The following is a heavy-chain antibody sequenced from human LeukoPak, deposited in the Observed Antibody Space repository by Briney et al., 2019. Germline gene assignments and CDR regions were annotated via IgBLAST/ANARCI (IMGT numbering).Heavy chain of an antibody. CDR3: ARVPHIAAAGDY. CDR2: INPSGGST. CDR1: GYTFTSYY. D-gene: IGHD6-13*01. V-gene: IGHV1-46*01. J-gene: IGHJ4*02. Sequence: ASVKVSCRASGYTFTSYYMHWVRQAPGQGLEWMGIINPSGGSTSYAQKFQGRVTMTRDTSTSTVYMELSSLRSEDTAVYYCARVPHIAAAGDYWGQGTLVTVSS.